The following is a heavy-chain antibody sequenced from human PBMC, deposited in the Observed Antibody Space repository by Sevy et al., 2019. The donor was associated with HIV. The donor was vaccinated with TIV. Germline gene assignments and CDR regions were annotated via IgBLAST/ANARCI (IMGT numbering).Heavy chain of an antibody. CDR1: GFTFTTYW. D-gene: IGHD6-13*01. CDR2: INSDGSST. Sequence: GESLKISCAASGFTFTTYWMHWVRQAPGKGLVWVSRINSDGSSTNYADSVEGRFTISRDNAKNTRYQQMNSLRAEDTAVYYCARGLVGIAAAGNDYWGQGTLVTVSS. J-gene: IGHJ4*02. V-gene: IGHV3-74*01. CDR3: ARGLVGIAAAGNDY.